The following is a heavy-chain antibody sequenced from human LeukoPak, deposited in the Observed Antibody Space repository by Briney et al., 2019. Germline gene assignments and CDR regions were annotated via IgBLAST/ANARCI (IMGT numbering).Heavy chain of an antibody. D-gene: IGHD2-2*01. Sequence: GGSLRLSCAASGFTFSSYWMSWVRQAPGKGLEWVANIKQDGSEKYYVDSVKGRFAISRDNAKNSLYLQMNSLRAKDTAVYYCARDRRVEYCSSTSCYVVDYYSMDVWGQGTTVTVSS. CDR2: IKQDGSEK. V-gene: IGHV3-7*01. CDR1: GFTFSSYW. CDR3: ARDRRVEYCSSTSCYVVDYYSMDV. J-gene: IGHJ6*02.